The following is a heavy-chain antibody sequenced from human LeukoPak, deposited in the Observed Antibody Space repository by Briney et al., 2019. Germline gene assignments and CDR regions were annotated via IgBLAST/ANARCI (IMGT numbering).Heavy chain of an antibody. CDR2: IYPSAST. Sequence: SQTLSLTCTVSGGSISSGSYYWSWIRQPAGQGLEWIGRIYPSASTNYNPSLKSRATISVDTSTNQFSLKLSSVTAADTAVYYCARGPYYDFWSAYWEGYYYFDYWGQGTLVTVSS. CDR3: ARGPYYDFWSAYWEGYYYFDY. V-gene: IGHV4-61*02. D-gene: IGHD3-3*01. CDR1: GGSISSGSYY. J-gene: IGHJ4*02.